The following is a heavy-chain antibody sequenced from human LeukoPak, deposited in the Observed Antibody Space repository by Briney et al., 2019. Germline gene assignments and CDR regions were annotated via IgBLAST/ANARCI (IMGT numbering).Heavy chain of an antibody. D-gene: IGHD3-22*01. CDR2: IWYDGSNK. CDR1: GFTFSSYG. Sequence: GGSLRLSCAASGFTFSSYGMHWVRQAPGKGLEWVAVIWYDGSNKYYADSVKGRFTISRDNSKNTLYLQMNSLRAEDTAVYYCARATYYYDSSGYYYRPHFDYWGQGTLVTVSS. CDR3: ARATYYYDSSGYYYRPHFDY. J-gene: IGHJ4*02. V-gene: IGHV3-33*01.